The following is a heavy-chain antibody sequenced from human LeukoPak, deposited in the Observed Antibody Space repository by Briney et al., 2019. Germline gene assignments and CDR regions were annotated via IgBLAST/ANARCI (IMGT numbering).Heavy chain of an antibody. V-gene: IGHV4-31*01. CDR1: GGSISSGGYY. CDR2: IYYSGST. J-gene: IGHJ4*02. D-gene: IGHD3-10*01. Sequence: PSETLSLTSTVSGGSISSGGYYWSWIRQHPGKGLEWIGYIYYSGSTYYNPSLKSPVTISVDTSKNQFSLKLSSVTAADTAVYYCARGAPELPWYWGQGTLVTVSS. CDR3: ARGAPELPWY.